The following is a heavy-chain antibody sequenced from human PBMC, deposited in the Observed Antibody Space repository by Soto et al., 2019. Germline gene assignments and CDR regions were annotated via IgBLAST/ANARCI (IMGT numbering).Heavy chain of an antibody. CDR2: INHSGST. CDR1: GGSFSGYY. V-gene: IGHV4-34*01. J-gene: IGHJ6*03. Sequence: SGTLSLTCAVYGGSFSGYYWSWIRQPPGKGLEWIGEINHSGSTNYNPSLKSRVTISVDTSKNQFSLKLSSVTAADTAVYYCARGGYYGSGSYYNGHYYYMDVWGKGTTVTVSS. CDR3: ARGGYYGSGSYYNGHYYYMDV. D-gene: IGHD3-10*01.